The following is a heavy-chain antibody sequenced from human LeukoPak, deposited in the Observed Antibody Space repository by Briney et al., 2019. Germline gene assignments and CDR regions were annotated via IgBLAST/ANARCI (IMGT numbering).Heavy chain of an antibody. CDR1: GFTFSSYG. CDR3: AKDRDIVVVPAAIRQGLDY. J-gene: IGHJ4*02. Sequence: RSLRLSCAASGFTFSSYGMHWVRQAPGKGLEWVAVISYDGSNKYYADYVKGRFTISRDNSKNTLYLQMNSLRAEDTAVYYCAKDRDIVVVPAAIRQGLDYWGQGTLVTVPS. CDR2: ISYDGSNK. V-gene: IGHV3-30*18. D-gene: IGHD2-2*01.